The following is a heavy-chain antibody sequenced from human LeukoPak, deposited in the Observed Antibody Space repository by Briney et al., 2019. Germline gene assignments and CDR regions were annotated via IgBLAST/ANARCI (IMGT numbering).Heavy chain of an antibody. CDR1: GFTFSDYY. J-gene: IGHJ4*02. V-gene: IGHV3-11*01. CDR2: ISSSGGAV. Sequence: PGGSLRLSCAASGFTFSDYYMTWIRQAPGKGLEWVSYISSSGGAVYYADSVKGRFTISRDNTKNSLYLQMNSLRAEDTAVYYCARAVIGGPFLGYWGQGTLVTVSS. D-gene: IGHD2/OR15-2a*01. CDR3: ARAVIGGPFLGY.